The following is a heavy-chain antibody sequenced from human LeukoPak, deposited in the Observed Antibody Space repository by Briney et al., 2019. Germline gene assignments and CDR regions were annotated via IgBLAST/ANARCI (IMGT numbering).Heavy chain of an antibody. CDR2: INHSGST. CDR1: GGSFSGYY. CDR3: WGGTVMVPPWAFDI. Sequence: SETLSLTCAVYGGSFSGYYWSWIRQPPGKGLEWIGEINHSGSTNYNPSLKRRVTISVHTSKKHFHQKTSYVPSPHAPVSCWWGGTVMVPPWAFDILGRGTIVTVSS. J-gene: IGHJ3*02. V-gene: IGHV4-34*01. D-gene: IGHD3-10*01.